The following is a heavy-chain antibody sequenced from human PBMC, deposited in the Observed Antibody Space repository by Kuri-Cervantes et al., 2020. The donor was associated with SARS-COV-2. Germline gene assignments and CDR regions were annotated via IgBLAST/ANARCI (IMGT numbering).Heavy chain of an antibody. D-gene: IGHD1-1*01. Sequence: GGSLRLSCAASGFTFSGHWTHWVRQAPGKGLVWVSRINPDGSYTNNADSVKGRFTLSRDNAKNMLFLQINSLRAEDTAVYYCVRDGDHWNFDYWGQGTLVTVSS. CDR3: VRDGDHWNFDY. V-gene: IGHV3-74*01. CDR2: INPDGSYT. CDR1: GFTFSGHW. J-gene: IGHJ4*02.